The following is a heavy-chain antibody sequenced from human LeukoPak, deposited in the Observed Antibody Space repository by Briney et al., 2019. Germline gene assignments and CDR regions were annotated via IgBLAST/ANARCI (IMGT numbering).Heavy chain of an antibody. D-gene: IGHD4/OR15-4a*01. J-gene: IGHJ4*02. CDR2: FDPEDGET. V-gene: IGHV1-24*01. CDR3: AANDFDY. CDR1: GCTLSDLS. Sequence: EASVKVSCKVSGCTLSDLSMHWVRQAPGKGLEWMGGFDPEDGETIYAQKFQGRVTMTEDTSTDTAYMGLSRLRSEETAVYYCAANDFDYWGQGTLVTVSS.